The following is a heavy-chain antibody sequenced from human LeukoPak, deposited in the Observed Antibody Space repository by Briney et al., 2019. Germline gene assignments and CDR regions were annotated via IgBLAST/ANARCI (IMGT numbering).Heavy chain of an antibody. J-gene: IGHJ4*02. D-gene: IGHD3-10*01. CDR1: GGSFSGYY. Sequence: SETLSLTCAVYGGSFSGYYWSWIRQPPGKGLEWIGEINHSGSTNYNPSLKSRVTISVDTSKNQFSLKLSSVTAADTAVYYCARRLGAVRGAPPGSFDYWGQGTLVTVSS. CDR2: INHSGST. CDR3: ARRLGAVRGAPPGSFDY. V-gene: IGHV4-34*01.